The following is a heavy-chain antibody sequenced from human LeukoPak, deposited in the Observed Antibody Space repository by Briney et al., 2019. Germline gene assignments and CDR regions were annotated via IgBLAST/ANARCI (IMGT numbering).Heavy chain of an antibody. CDR1: GGTFSSYA. D-gene: IGHD4-17*01. Sequence: ASVKVSCKASGGTFSSYAISWVRQAPGQGLEWMGRIIPILGIANYAQKFQGRVTITADKSTSTAYMELSSLRSEDTAVYYCASGYGDYLPSYGMDVWGQGTTVTVSS. CDR3: ASGYGDYLPSYGMDV. CDR2: IIPILGIA. J-gene: IGHJ6*02. V-gene: IGHV1-69*04.